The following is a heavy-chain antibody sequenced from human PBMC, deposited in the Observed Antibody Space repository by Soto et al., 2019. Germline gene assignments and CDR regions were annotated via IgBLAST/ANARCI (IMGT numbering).Heavy chain of an antibody. CDR2: FYHGGSS. V-gene: IGHV4-39*01. CDR3: ARHFLAMFYFDY. CDR1: GGSISSRGYH. J-gene: IGHJ4*02. D-gene: IGHD3-10*02. Sequence: SETLSLTYTVSGGSISSRGYHWGWIRQPPGKGLEWIASFYHGGSSYYNPSLKSRVTTSVDTTKNHFSLKLASVTAADTAVYYCARHFLAMFYFDYWGPGTLVTVSS.